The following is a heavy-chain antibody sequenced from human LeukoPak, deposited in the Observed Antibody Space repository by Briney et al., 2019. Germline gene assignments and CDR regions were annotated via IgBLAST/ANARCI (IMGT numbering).Heavy chain of an antibody. D-gene: IGHD1-1*01. Sequence: GGSLRLSCAGSGFTFNNYAMSWVRRAPRKGLEWVSTIMIGGDGKHYADSVKGRFTISRDNSKNTLYLQMNSLRAEDTAVYYCAASGIFDYWGQGTLVTVSS. CDR3: AASGIFDY. CDR1: GFTFNNYA. CDR2: IMIGGDGK. J-gene: IGHJ4*02. V-gene: IGHV3-23*01.